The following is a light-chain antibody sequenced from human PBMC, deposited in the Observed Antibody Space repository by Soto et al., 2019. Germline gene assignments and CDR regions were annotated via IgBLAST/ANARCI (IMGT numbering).Light chain of an antibody. CDR1: QGIGIW. J-gene: IGKJ4*01. CDR3: QQAHSFPPLT. V-gene: IGKV1-12*01. CDR2: AAS. Sequence: DIQMTQSPSSVSASVGDRVTITCRASQGIGIWLAWYQQKPGKAPKLLIYAASSLQSGVPSRFRGSGSWTDFTLAISSVQPEDFATYYCQQAHSFPPLTFGGGTKVEIK.